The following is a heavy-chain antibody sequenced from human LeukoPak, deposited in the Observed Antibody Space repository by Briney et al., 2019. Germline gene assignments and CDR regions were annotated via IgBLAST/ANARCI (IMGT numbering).Heavy chain of an antibody. CDR3: ATITRDDYRYYYYGMDV. V-gene: IGHV3-23*01. Sequence: GGSLRLSCAASGFTFSSYAMSWVRQAPGKGLEWVSAISGSGGSTYYADSVKGRFTISRDNSKNTLYLQMNSLRAEDTAVYYCATITRDDYRYYYYGMDVWGQGTTVTVSS. J-gene: IGHJ6*02. CDR2: ISGSGGST. CDR1: GFTFSSYA. D-gene: IGHD5-24*01.